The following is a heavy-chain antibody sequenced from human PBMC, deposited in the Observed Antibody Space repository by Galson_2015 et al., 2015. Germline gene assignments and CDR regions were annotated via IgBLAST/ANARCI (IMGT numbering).Heavy chain of an antibody. Sequence: SLRLSCAASGFTFRDYWMMWVRQAPGKGLEWVANIKQDESEKFYVDSVRGRFTISRDNGKNSLYLQLNNLRADDTAVYYCSRGRPTSSGWIAAWGQGTLVTVSS. V-gene: IGHV3-7*01. J-gene: IGHJ5*02. CDR3: SRGRPTSSGWIAA. D-gene: IGHD2-2*01. CDR1: GFTFRDYW. CDR2: IKQDESEK.